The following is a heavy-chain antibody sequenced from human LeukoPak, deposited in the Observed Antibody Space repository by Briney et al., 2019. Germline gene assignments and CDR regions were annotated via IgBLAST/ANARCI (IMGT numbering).Heavy chain of an antibody. CDR2: IIPIFGTA. CDR3: ARESIAAAGTGGFGY. J-gene: IGHJ4*02. CDR1: GGTFSSYA. V-gene: IGHV1-69*13. Sequence: ASVKVSCKASGGTFSSYAISWVRQAPGQGLEWMGGIIPIFGTANYAQKFQGRVTITADESTSTAYMELSSLRSEDTAVYYCARESIAAAGTGGFGYWGQGTLVTVSS. D-gene: IGHD6-13*01.